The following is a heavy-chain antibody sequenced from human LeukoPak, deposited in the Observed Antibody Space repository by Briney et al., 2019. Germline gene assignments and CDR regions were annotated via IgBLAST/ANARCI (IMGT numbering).Heavy chain of an antibody. CDR2: IIPILGIA. V-gene: IGHV1-69*04. CDR3: ATYYDFWSGYSKYNWFDP. D-gene: IGHD3-3*01. J-gene: IGHJ5*02. Sequence: SVKVSCKASGGTFSSYAISWVRQAPGQGLEWMGRIIPILGIANYAQKFQGRVTITADKSTSTAYMELSSLRSEDTAVYYCATYYDFWSGYSKYNWFDPWGQGTLVTVSS. CDR1: GGTFSSYA.